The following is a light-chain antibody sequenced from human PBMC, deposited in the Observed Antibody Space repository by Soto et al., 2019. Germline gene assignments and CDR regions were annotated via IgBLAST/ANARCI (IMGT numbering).Light chain of an antibody. CDR1: SSNIGAGYD. CDR2: GNS. J-gene: IGLJ1*01. V-gene: IGLV1-40*01. CDR3: QSYDSSLSGSGPYV. Sequence: QSVLTQPPSVSGAPGQRVTISCTGSSSNIGAGYDVHWYQQLPGTAPKLLIYGNSNRPSGVPDRFSGSKSGTSASLAITGLHAEDEADYYCQSYDSSLSGSGPYVFGTGTKLTVL.